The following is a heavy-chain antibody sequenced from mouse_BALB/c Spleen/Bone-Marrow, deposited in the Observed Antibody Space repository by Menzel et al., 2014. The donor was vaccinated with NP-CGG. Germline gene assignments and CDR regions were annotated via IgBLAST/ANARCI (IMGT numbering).Heavy chain of an antibody. D-gene: IGHD3-1*01. V-gene: IGHV1S137*01. CDR2: ISTYYGDV. J-gene: IGHJ2*01. CDR1: GYTFTDYA. CDR3: ARLTQGFYYFDY. Sequence: VKLVDSGAEVVRPGVSVKISCKGSGYTFTDYAMHWVKQSHAKSLEWIGVISTYYGDVNYSQKFKGEATMTVDKSSSTAYMELARLTSEDSAIYYCARLTQGFYYFDYWGQGTTLTVSS.